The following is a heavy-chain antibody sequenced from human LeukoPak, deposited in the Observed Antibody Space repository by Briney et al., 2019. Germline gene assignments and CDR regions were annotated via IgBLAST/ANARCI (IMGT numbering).Heavy chain of an antibody. Sequence: GGSLRLSCAASGFTFSSYSMNWVRQAPGKGLEWVSSISSSSSYIYYADSVKGRFTISRDNAKNSLYLQMNSLRAEDTAVYYCAREAYYDYVWGSPHFDYWGQGTLVTVSS. CDR1: GFTFSSYS. J-gene: IGHJ4*02. CDR3: AREAYYDYVWGSPHFDY. CDR2: ISSSSSYI. D-gene: IGHD3-16*01. V-gene: IGHV3-21*01.